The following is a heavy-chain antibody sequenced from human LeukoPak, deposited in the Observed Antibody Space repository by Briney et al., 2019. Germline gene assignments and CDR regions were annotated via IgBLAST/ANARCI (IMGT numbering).Heavy chain of an antibody. CDR3: ARDGIAAAGTYFDY. D-gene: IGHD6-13*01. J-gene: IGHJ4*02. V-gene: IGHV1-69*05. CDR1: GGTFSSYA. CDR2: IIPIFGTA. Sequence: ASVKVSCKASGGTFSSYAISWVRQAPGQGLEWMGGIIPIFGTANYAQKFQGRITITTDESTGTAYMELSSLRSEDTAVYYCARDGIAAAGTYFDYWGQGTLVTVSS.